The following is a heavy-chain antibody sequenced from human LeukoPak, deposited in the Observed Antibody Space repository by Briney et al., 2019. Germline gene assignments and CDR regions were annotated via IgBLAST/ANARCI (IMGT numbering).Heavy chain of an antibody. D-gene: IGHD5-18*01. CDR2: ISWNSGSI. CDR1: GFTFSNYW. Sequence: GGSLRLSCAASGFTFSNYWMTWVRQAPGKGLEWVSGISWNSGSIVYADSVKGRFTISRDNAKNSLYLQMNSLRAEDTALYYCAKGLIQLGPKLNYGMDVWGQGTTVTVSS. J-gene: IGHJ6*02. V-gene: IGHV3-9*01. CDR3: AKGLIQLGPKLNYGMDV.